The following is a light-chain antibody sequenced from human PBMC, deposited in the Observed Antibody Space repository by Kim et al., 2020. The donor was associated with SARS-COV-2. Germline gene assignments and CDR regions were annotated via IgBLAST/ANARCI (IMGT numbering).Light chain of an antibody. V-gene: IGLV3-19*01. CDR3: NSRDSSGNHLL. J-gene: IGLJ2*01. CDR1: SLRTYY. Sequence: SSELTQDPAVSVALGQTVRSTCQGDSLRTYYASWYQQKPGQAPVLVIYYKNNRPSGIPDRFSGSSSGNTASLTITGAQAEDEADYYCNSRDSSGNHLLFGGGIKVTFL. CDR2: YKN.